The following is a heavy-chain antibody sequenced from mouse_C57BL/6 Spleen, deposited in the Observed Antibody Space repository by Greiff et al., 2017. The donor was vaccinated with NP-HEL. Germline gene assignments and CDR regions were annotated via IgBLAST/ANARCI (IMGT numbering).Heavy chain of an antibody. J-gene: IGHJ2*01. D-gene: IGHD1-1*01. Sequence: QVQLQQPGAELVMPGASVKLSCKASGYTFTSYWMHWVKQRPGQGLEWIGEIDPSDSYTNYNQTFKGKSTLTVDKSSSTAYMQLSSLTSEDSAVYYCARWGTTVVATDYLDYWGQGTTLTVSS. V-gene: IGHV1-69*01. CDR2: IDPSDSYT. CDR3: ARWGTTVVATDYLDY. CDR1: GYTFTSYW.